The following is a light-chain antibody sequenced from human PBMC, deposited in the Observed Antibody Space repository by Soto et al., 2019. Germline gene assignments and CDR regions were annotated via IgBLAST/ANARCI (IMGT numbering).Light chain of an antibody. CDR1: SSDVGSYNF. Sequence: QSALTQPASVSGSPGQSITISCTGTSSDVGSYNFVSWYQQHPGKAPKLMIYEVNKRPSGVSNRFSASKSGNTASLTISGLQAEDEADYYCCSYAVTYVVFGGGTKVTVL. V-gene: IGLV2-23*02. J-gene: IGLJ2*01. CDR2: EVN. CDR3: CSYAVTYVV.